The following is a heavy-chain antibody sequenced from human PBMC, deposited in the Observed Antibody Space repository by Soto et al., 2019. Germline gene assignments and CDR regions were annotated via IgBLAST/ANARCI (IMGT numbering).Heavy chain of an antibody. CDR1: GFTFSRYA. V-gene: IGHV3-23*01. D-gene: IGHD2-15*01. Sequence: GSLRLSCAASGFTFSRYAMSWVRQAPGKGLEWVSAISGSGGSTYYADSVKGRFTISRDNSKNTLYLQMNSLRAEDTAVYYCAKLVVVAATGLYYFDYWGQGTLVTVSS. CDR2: ISGSGGST. CDR3: AKLVVVAATGLYYFDY. J-gene: IGHJ4*02.